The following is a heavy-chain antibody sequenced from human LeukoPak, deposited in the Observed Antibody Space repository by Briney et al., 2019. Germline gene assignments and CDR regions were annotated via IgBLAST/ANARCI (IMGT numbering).Heavy chain of an antibody. J-gene: IGHJ6*02. CDR3: ARVLGGNMVRGVYYYGMDV. CDR2: INPNSGGT. D-gene: IGHD3-10*01. Sequence: GSVKVSCKASGYTFTGYYMHWARQAPGQGLEWMGRINPNSGGTNYAQKFQGRVTMTRDTSISTAYMELSRLRSDDTAVYYCARVLGGNMVRGVYYYGMDVWGQGTTVTVSS. V-gene: IGHV1-2*06. CDR1: GYTFTGYY.